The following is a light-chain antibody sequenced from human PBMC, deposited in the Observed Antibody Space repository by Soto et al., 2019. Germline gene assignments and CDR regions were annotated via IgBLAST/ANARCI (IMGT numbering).Light chain of an antibody. J-gene: IGLJ2*01. CDR1: HSDVGGYDY. CDR3: SSFRDTYTVI. Sequence: QSALTQPASVSGSPGQSITISCTGTHSDVGGYDYVSWYQHHPGKAPKLIIYQVSNRPSGLSNRFSGSKSGNTASLTISGLQAEDEDDYYCSSFRDTYTVIFGGGTKLTVL. V-gene: IGLV2-14*01. CDR2: QVS.